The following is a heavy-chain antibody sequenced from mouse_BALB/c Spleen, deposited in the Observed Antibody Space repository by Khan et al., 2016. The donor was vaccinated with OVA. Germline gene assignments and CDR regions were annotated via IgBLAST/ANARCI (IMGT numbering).Heavy chain of an antibody. CDR2: LSYSCST. CDR3: ASVRLLLRYPDYFDY. Sequence: EVQLQESGPGLLKPSQSLSLTCTVTGYSITSDYAWNWIRQFPGNKLEWMAYLSYSCSTTYSPSLRSRISNTRDTSKPQFFLQLNSVTTEGTATDDWASVRLLLRYPDYFDYWGQAPLSQSPQ. CDR1: GYSITSDYA. V-gene: IGHV3-2*02. D-gene: IGHD1-1*01. J-gene: IGHJ2*01.